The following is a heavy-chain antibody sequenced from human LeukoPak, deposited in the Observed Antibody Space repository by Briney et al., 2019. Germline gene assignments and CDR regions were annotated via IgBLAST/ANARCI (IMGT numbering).Heavy chain of an antibody. CDR1: GFTFSDYS. CDR2: ISSRSTYA. J-gene: IGHJ5*02. D-gene: IGHD1-26*01. Sequence: GGSLRLSCAASGFTFSDYSMNWVRQTPGQGLEWVSSISSRSTYAYYADSVRGRFAVSRDSAKNSLFLQMDNLRVEDTAIYYCARAHIQDYTIVGLVDHWGQGTLVTVSS. V-gene: IGHV3-21*01. CDR3: ARAHIQDYTIVGLVDH.